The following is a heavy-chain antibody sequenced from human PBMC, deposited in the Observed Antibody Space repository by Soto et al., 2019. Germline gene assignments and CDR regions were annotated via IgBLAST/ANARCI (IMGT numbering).Heavy chain of an antibody. J-gene: IGHJ4*02. V-gene: IGHV1-24*01. CDR1: GYTLTELS. D-gene: IGHD2-2*01. Sequence: ASVKVSCKVSGYTLTELSMHWVRQAPGKGLEWMGGFDPEDGETIYAQKFQGRVTMTEDTSTDTAYMELSSLRSEDTAVYYCATIELGYCSSTSCYRYYFDYWGQGTLVTVSS. CDR3: ATIELGYCSSTSCYRYYFDY. CDR2: FDPEDGET.